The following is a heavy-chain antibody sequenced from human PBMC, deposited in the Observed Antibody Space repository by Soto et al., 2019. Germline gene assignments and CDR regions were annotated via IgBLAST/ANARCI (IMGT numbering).Heavy chain of an antibody. Sequence: GASLKISCKGSGYSFTSYWIGWVRQMPGKGLEWMGIIYPGDSDTRYSPSFQGQVTISADKSISTAYLQWSSLKASDTAMYYCARRRSGRYRSSWYPDYYYYYGMDVWGQGTTVTVSS. J-gene: IGHJ6*02. CDR3: ARRRSGRYRSSWYPDYYYYYGMDV. V-gene: IGHV5-51*01. D-gene: IGHD6-13*01. CDR2: IYPGDSDT. CDR1: GYSFTSYW.